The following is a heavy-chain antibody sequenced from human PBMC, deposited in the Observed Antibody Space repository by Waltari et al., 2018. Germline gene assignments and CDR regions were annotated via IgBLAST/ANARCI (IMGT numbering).Heavy chain of an antibody. Sequence: QVQLQQWGAGLLEPSETLSLTCAISNGPFNGYYWSWVRQPPGKGLEWNGEVDHSGSANYSPSLKSRATISFNTSQKQFSLTLTTVTAADTAEYYCARDARDWESITNSYFDSWGQGTLVAVSS. CDR1: NGPFNGYY. D-gene: IGHD2-21*01. CDR3: ARDARDWESITNSYFDS. CDR2: VDHSGSA. V-gene: IGHV4-34*01. J-gene: IGHJ4*02.